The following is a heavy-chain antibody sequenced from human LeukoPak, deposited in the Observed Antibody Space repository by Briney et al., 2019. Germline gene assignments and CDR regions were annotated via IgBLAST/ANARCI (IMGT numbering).Heavy chain of an antibody. D-gene: IGHD4-23*01. V-gene: IGHV4-39*07. CDR3: ARERSSSGGHNWFDP. J-gene: IGHJ5*02. CDR1: GGYIITSGHY. CDR2: IYYTGVT. Sequence: SKTLSLTCTVSGGYIITSGHYWGWIRQPPGKGLEWIGSIYYTGVTSTNPFFRSRMSMSVDTSKNQFSLNLTSVTAADAAVYYCARERSSSGGHNWFDPWGQGTLVTVSS.